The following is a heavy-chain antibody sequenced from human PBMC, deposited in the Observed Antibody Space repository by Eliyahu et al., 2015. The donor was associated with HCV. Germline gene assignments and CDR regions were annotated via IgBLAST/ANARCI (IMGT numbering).Heavy chain of an antibody. J-gene: IGHJ4*02. D-gene: IGHD2-8*02. CDR1: GFPFDDYA. CDR3: AKDMTPYMWCMAD. V-gene: IGHV3-9*01. CDR2: ISWNSGSI. Sequence: EVQLVESGGGLVQPGRSLXLSCAASGFPFDDYAMHWVRQAPGKGLEWVSGISWNSGSIGYADSVKGRFTISRDNAKNSLYLQMNSLRAEDTALYYCAKDMTPYMWCMADWGQGTLVTVSS.